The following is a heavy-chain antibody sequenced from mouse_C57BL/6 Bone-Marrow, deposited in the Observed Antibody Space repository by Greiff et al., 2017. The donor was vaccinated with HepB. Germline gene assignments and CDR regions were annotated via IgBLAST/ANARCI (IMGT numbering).Heavy chain of an antibody. Sequence: QVQLQQPGAELVKPGASVKLSCKASGYTFTSYWMHWVKQRPGQGLEWIGMIHPNSGSTNYNEKFKSKATLTVDKSSSTAYMQLSSLTSEDSAVYYCARCTTVVHYAMGYWGQGTSVTVSS. J-gene: IGHJ4*01. CDR2: IHPNSGST. CDR3: ARCTTVVHYAMGY. V-gene: IGHV1-64*01. CDR1: GYTFTSYW. D-gene: IGHD1-1*01.